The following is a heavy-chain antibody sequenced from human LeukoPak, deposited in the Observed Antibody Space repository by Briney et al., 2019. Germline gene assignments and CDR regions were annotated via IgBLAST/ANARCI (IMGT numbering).Heavy chain of an antibody. CDR2: INPGGGST. D-gene: IGHD6-19*01. CDR1: GYSFARNY. Sequence: ASVKVSCKASGYSFARNYLHWVRQAPGQGLEWMAIINPGGGSTGYAQRFQGRVTMTTDLSTNTVYMELSGLRSEDTAIYYCAINRERRGWYYFDYWGQGTLITVSS. CDR3: AINRERRGWYYFDY. J-gene: IGHJ4*02. V-gene: IGHV1-46*01.